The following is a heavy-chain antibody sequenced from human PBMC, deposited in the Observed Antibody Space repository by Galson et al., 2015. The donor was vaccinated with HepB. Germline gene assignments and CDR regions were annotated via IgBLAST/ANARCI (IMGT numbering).Heavy chain of an antibody. V-gene: IGHV3-21*01. CDR2: ISSSSSYI. D-gene: IGHD1-14*01. J-gene: IGHJ4*02. CDR3: ARQDSRRASPDNY. CDR1: GFTFSSYS. Sequence: SLRLSCAASGFTFSSYSMNWVRQAPGKGLEWVSSISSSSSYIYYADSVKGRFTISRDNAKNSLYLQMNSLRAEDTAVYYCARQDSRRASPDNYWGQGTLVTVSS.